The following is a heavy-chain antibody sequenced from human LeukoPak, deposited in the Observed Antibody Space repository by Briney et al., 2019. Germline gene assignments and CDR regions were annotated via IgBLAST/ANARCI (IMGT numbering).Heavy chain of an antibody. D-gene: IGHD3-22*01. CDR3: ARAGYYNDSKRKFDP. Sequence: SETLSLTCTVSAGSISSSSYSWGWIRQPPGKGLQRIESIYYSGSTYYNPSLKSRVTISVDTSKNQFSMKLSSVTAADTAVYYCARAGYYNDSKRKFDPWGQGNLVTVSS. CDR1: AGSISSSSYS. V-gene: IGHV4-39*01. CDR2: IYYSGST. J-gene: IGHJ5*02.